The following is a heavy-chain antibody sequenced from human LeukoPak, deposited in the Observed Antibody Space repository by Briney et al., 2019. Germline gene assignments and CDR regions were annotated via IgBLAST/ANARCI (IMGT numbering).Heavy chain of an antibody. D-gene: IGHD3-10*01. V-gene: IGHV3-33*08. CDR2: IWHDGGRK. J-gene: IGHJ5*01. CDR1: GFTFSTYG. CDR3: GKACTAFWSGSYYVWNWSDS. Sequence: QPGRSVRLSCAASGFTFSTYGMHWVRQAPGKGRGWVAVIWHDGGRKYYADSVKGRFTISRDNSKNSLYLEMNSLRADDTAVNSLGKACTAFWSGSYYVWNWSDSWGQGTLVTVSS.